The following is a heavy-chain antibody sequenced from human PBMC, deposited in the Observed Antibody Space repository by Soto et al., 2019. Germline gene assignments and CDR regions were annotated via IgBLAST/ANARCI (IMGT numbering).Heavy chain of an antibody. CDR3: SSTIFGVVIPGGYYYGMDA. Sequence: GGSLRLSCIASGFTFGDYAMSWFPRAPGKGLEWVGFIRSKGYGGTTEYAASVKGRFTISRDDSISIAYLQMNSLKTEDPAVYYCSSTIFGVVIPGGYYYGMDAWGKGTRVTVSS. D-gene: IGHD3-3*01. V-gene: IGHV3-49*03. CDR2: IRSKGYGGTT. CDR1: GFTFGDYA. J-gene: IGHJ6*04.